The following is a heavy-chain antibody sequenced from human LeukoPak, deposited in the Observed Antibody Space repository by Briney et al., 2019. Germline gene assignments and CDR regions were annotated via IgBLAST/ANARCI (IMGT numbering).Heavy chain of an antibody. Sequence: PSETLSLTCTVSDGSISTYYWSWIRQPPGKGLEWIGYIYYSGSTNYNASLKSRVTISVDTSKNQFSLKLRSVTAADTAVYYCASAGYCSGDSCYLNPLDYWGQGTLVTVSS. V-gene: IGHV4-59*01. CDR3: ASAGYCSGDSCYLNPLDY. CDR2: IYYSGST. J-gene: IGHJ4*02. CDR1: DGSISTYY. D-gene: IGHD2-15*01.